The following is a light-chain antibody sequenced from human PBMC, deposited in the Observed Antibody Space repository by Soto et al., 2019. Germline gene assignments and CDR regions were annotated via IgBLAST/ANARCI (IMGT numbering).Light chain of an antibody. CDR3: SSYTSASTLLYL. J-gene: IGLJ1*01. V-gene: IGLV2-14*01. CDR2: GVT. Sequence: QSALTQPASVSGSPGQSITISCTGTSSDVGGYNYVSWYQQHPGIAPKLLIYGVTNRPSGVSTRFSGSKSGNTASLTISGLQAEYEGDYHCSSYTSASTLLYLFGTGTKVTVL. CDR1: SSDVGGYNY.